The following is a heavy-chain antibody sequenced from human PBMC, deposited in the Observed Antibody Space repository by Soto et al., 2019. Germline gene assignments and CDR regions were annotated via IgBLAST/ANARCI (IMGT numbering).Heavy chain of an antibody. D-gene: IGHD4-17*01. CDR2: MNPNSGNT. Sequence: QVQLVQSGAEVKKPGASVKVSCKASGYTFTSYDISWVRQATGQGLEWMGWMNPNSGNTGYAQKLQGRVAMTRNTSISTAYMELSSLRPEDTAVYYCARGSDGVTAEWFDPWGQGTLVTVSS. V-gene: IGHV1-8*01. CDR3: ARGSDGVTAEWFDP. CDR1: GYTFTSYD. J-gene: IGHJ5*02.